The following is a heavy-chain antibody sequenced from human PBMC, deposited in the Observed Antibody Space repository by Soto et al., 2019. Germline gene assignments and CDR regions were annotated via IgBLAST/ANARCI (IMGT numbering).Heavy chain of an antibody. CDR3: ARVRCTANSCFVFDP. CDR2: IYYSGMT. Sequence: TLSLTCTVSGGAINSAGYYWTWIRQHPGTGLEWIGYIYYSGMTHYNPSLMGRVTISSDTTKNQFSLRLKSVTAADTAVYYCARVRCTANSCFVFDPWGQGTLVTVSS. J-gene: IGHJ5*02. V-gene: IGHV4-31*03. CDR1: GGAINSAGYY. D-gene: IGHD2-2*01.